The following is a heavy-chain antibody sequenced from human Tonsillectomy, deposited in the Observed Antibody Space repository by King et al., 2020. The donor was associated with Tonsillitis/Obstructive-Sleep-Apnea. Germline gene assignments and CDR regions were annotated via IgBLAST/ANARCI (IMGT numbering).Heavy chain of an antibody. CDR2: ISGSGTCT. CDR3: TRDLRSPGRGGSFDY. D-gene: IGHD1-1*01. Sequence: VQLVESGGGLVKPGGSLRLSCAASGLYFSDYYISWIRQAPGKGLEWVSYISGSGTCTNYAASVKGPFSISRDNAKRALYLQMNSLRAEDTAVYYCTRDLRSPGRGGSFDYWGQGTLVTVSS. CDR1: GLYFSDYY. V-gene: IGHV3-11*06. J-gene: IGHJ4*02.